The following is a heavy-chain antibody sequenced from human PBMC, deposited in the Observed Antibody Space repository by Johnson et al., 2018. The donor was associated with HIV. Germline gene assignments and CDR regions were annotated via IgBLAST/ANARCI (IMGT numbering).Heavy chain of an antibody. CDR2: IYSGGST. CDR1: GFTVNSNY. J-gene: IGHJ3*02. D-gene: IGHD2-2*01. CDR3: ARVPNDAFDI. Sequence: VQLVESGGGVVQPGRSLRLSCAASGFTVNSNYMSWVRQAPGKGLEWVSVIYSGGSTYYADSVKGRFTISRDNSKNTLYLQMNSLRAEDTAVYYCARVPNDAFDIWGQGTTVTISS. V-gene: IGHV3-66*02.